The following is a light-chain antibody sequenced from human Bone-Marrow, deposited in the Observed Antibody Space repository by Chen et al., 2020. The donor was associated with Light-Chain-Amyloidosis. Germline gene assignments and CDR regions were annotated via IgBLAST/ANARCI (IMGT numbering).Light chain of an antibody. Sequence: QMTQSPSSLPASVGDRVSLTCRASRPISFFLAWYQQKPGRLPRLLIYAARTLQSGVPSRFSGSTSGTDFTLTISSLQPEDVATYYCQNYYSAPFTFGPGTKVDIK. J-gene: IGKJ3*01. CDR3: QNYYSAPFT. CDR1: RPISFF. CDR2: AAR. V-gene: IGKV1-27*01.